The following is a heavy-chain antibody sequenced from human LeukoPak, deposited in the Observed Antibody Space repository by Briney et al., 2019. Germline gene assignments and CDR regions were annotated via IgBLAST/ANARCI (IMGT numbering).Heavy chain of an antibody. CDR1: GYTFTDYY. CDR2: INPNSGDT. J-gene: IGHJ4*02. D-gene: IGHD2-15*01. CDR3: ARVPHGYCSGGTCYDY. Sequence: ASVKVSCKASGYTFTDYYMHWVRQAPGQGLEWMGWINPNSGDTVYTHNFQGRVTMTRDTSITTVYMELRRLRSDDTAVYYCARVPHGYCSGGTCYDYWGQGTLVTVSS. V-gene: IGHV1-2*02.